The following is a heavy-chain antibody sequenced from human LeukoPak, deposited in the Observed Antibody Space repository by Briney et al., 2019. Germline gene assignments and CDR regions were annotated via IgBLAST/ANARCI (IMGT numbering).Heavy chain of an antibody. V-gene: IGHV3-21*01. J-gene: IGHJ4*02. D-gene: IGHD6-13*01. CDR1: GFTFSSYS. CDR2: ISSSSSYI. Sequence: GGSLRLSCAASGFTFSSYSMNWVRQAPGKGLEWVSSISSSSSYIYYADSVKGRFTISRDNAKNSLYLRTNSRRAEDTAVYYCAREEHSSSWTVDYWGQGTLVTVSS. CDR3: AREEHSSSWTVDY.